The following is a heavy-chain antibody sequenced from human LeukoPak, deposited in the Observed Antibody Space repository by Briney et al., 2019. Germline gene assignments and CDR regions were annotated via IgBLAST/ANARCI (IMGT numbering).Heavy chain of an antibody. D-gene: IGHD4-17*01. CDR1: GGSISSGGYY. Sequence: SETPSLTCTVSGGSISSGGYYWNWIRQHPGKGLEWIGYIYYSGTTYYNPSLKSRISMSVDTSKNHFSLKLNSVTAADTAVYYCARSGLWLRGTTAFDYWGQGTPVTVSS. V-gene: IGHV4-31*03. CDR2: IYYSGTT. CDR3: ARSGLWLRGTTAFDY. J-gene: IGHJ4*02.